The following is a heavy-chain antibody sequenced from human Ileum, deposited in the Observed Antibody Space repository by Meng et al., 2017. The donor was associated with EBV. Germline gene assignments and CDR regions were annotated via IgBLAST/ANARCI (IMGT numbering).Heavy chain of an antibody. CDR3: ARERGGGDRGIQ. Sequence: QVQLQVSGAGLGEPSGTLSPTFSVSNGSVSSYGYYWTWIRQPPGKGLEWIGYMSYTGSTNYKSTLKSRVTISVDKSKNQFSLKLSSVTAADTAVYYCARERGGGDRGIQWGQGTLVTVSS. CDR2: MSYTGST. V-gene: IGHV4-61*08. D-gene: IGHD2-21*02. J-gene: IGHJ4*02. CDR1: NGSVSSYGYY.